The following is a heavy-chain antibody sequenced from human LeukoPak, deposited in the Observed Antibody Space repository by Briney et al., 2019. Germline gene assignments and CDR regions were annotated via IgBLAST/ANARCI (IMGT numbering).Heavy chain of an antibody. Sequence: PXXSLRXSCTASGFTFTNYAMTWVRQAPGKGLEGVSYISSSGGTRYYADSVKGRFTISRDNAKNSLFLQMTSLRAEDTAVYYCVRDQGSGWYVPTAIDYWGQGTLVTVSS. V-gene: IGHV3-48*03. CDR1: GFTFTNYA. J-gene: IGHJ4*02. CDR2: ISSSGGTR. CDR3: VRDQGSGWYVPTAIDY. D-gene: IGHD6-19*01.